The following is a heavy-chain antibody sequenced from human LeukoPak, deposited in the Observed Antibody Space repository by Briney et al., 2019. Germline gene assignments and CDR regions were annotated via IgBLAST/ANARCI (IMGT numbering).Heavy chain of an antibody. Sequence: SVKVSCKASGDTFSSYAISWVRQAPGQGLEWMGGIIPIFGTANYAQKFQGRVTITADESTSTAYMELSSLRSEDTAVYYCARAAHGGNPGYYYYYYMDVWGKATTVTVSS. CDR2: IIPIFGTA. J-gene: IGHJ6*03. CDR3: ARAAHGGNPGYYYYYYMDV. D-gene: IGHD4-23*01. CDR1: GDTFSSYA. V-gene: IGHV1-69*13.